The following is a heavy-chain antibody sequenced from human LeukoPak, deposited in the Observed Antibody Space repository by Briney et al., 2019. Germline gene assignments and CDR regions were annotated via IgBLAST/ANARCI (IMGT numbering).Heavy chain of an antibody. D-gene: IGHD5-18*01. CDR1: GGSISSGDYY. CDR3: ARDKGVIQLWLTGPGWFNP. J-gene: IGHJ5*02. Sequence: SETLSLTCTVSGGSISSGDYYWSWIRQPPGKGLEWIGYIYYSGSTYYNPSLKSRVTISVDTSKNQFSLKLSSVTAADTAVYHCARDKGVIQLWLTGPGWFNPWSQGTLVTVPS. V-gene: IGHV4-30-4*08. CDR2: IYYSGST.